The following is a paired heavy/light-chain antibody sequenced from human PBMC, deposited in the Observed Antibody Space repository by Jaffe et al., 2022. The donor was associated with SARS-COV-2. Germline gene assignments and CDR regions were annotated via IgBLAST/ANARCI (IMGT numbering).Light chain of an antibody. CDR2: AAS. V-gene: IGKV1-39*01. Sequence: DIQMIQSPSSLSASVGDRVTITCRASQTISLYLNWYQHKPGKAPQLLIHAASGLQTDVPSRFSGSGSGTHFTLTISSLQPEDFATYYCQQSFSSPLSFGGGTKVEIK. CDR1: QTISLY. J-gene: IGKJ4*01. CDR3: QQSFSSPLS.
Heavy chain of an antibody. CDR1: GFTFSSNA. CDR2: ISTSGFDT. V-gene: IGHV3-23*01. J-gene: IGHJ5*01. CDR3: VKDALDVSSWIYNWFDS. D-gene: IGHD6-13*01. Sequence: EVQLWQSGGGLVQPGGSLRLSCAASGFTFSSNAMSWVRQAPGKGLEWVSAISTSGFDTYYADSVKGRFTISRDTSKNTLYLQMNSLRAEDTAVYYCVKDALDVSSWIYNWFDSWGQGTPVTVSS.